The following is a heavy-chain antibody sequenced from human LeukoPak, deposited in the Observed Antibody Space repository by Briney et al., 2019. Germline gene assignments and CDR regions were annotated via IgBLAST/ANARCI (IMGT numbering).Heavy chain of an antibody. Sequence: GGSLRLSCAASGFTFSSYSMNWVRQAPGKGLEWVSCISSSSSYIYCADSVKGRFTTSRDNAKNSLYLQMNSLRADDTAVYYCARDAGRGDYWGQGALVTVSS. D-gene: IGHD3-16*01. CDR1: GFTFSSYS. V-gene: IGHV3-21*01. CDR2: ISSSSSYI. J-gene: IGHJ4*02. CDR3: ARDAGRGDY.